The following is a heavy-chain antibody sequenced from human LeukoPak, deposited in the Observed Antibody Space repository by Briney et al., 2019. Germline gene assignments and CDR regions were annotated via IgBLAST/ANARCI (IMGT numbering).Heavy chain of an antibody. V-gene: IGHV1-8*03. Sequence: GASVKVSCKASGYTFTSYDINWVRQATGQGLEWMGWMNPNSGNTGYAQKFQGRVTITRNTSISTAYMELSSLRSEDTAVYYCARGPVEDYYYCMDVWGKGTTVTVSS. J-gene: IGHJ6*03. CDR3: ARGPVEDYYYCMDV. CDR1: GYTFTSYD. CDR2: MNPNSGNT.